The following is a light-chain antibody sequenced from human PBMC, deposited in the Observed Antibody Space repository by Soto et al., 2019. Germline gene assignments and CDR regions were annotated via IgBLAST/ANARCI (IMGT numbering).Light chain of an antibody. CDR3: QQLNSYTQT. V-gene: IGKV1-9*01. CDR2: SAS. J-gene: IGKJ5*01. CDR1: RGISSY. Sequence: IQLTQSPSSLSASVGDRVTITCQASRGISSYLAWYQQKPGKPPKLLVYSASTLQSGVPSRFSGSGSGPDFTLTISRLQPEDSATYFCQQLNSYTQTFGQGTRWRL.